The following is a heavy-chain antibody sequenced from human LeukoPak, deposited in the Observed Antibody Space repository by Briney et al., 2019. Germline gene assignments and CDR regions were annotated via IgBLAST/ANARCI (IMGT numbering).Heavy chain of an antibody. D-gene: IGHD6-6*01. CDR1: GGTFSSYA. J-gene: IGHJ4*02. CDR3: ARDCSYVAAHATCYFDY. Sequence: ASVKVSCKASGGTFSSYAISWVRQAPGQGLKWMGGIIPIFGTANYAQKFQGRVTITADESTSTAYMELSSLRSEDTAVYYCARDCSYVAAHATCYFDYWGQGTLVTVSS. V-gene: IGHV1-69*13. CDR2: IIPIFGTA.